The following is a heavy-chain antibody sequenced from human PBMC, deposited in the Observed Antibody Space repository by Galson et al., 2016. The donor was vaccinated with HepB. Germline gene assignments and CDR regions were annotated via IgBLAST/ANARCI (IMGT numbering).Heavy chain of an antibody. CDR3: ARDRTSLKAMDV. CDR2: IYHNGST. V-gene: IGHV4-4*02. CDR1: GGSISSSDW. Sequence: LSLTCAVSGGSISSSDWWSWVRQPPGKGLEWIGEIYHNGSTNYNPSLKSRITISVDKSKSQFSLKLSSVTAAATAVYYCARDRTSLKAMDVWGQGTTVTVSS. J-gene: IGHJ6*02.